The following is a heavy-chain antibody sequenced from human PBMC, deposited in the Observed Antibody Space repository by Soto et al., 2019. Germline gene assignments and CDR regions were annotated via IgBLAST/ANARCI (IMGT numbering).Heavy chain of an antibody. V-gene: IGHV3-15*07. CDR2: IKRKADGGTP. D-gene: IGHD1-26*01. CDR1: RFDFTNAW. J-gene: IGHJ4*02. CDR3: TTSLIAGVGDY. Sequence: EVHLVESGGGLVKPGGSLRLSCAASRFDFTNAWMNWVRQAPGKGLEWVARIKRKADGGTPNYAAPVEGRFTISRDDSINTLFLQMNSLKTEDTAMYYCTTSLIAGVGDYWGQGTLVTVSS.